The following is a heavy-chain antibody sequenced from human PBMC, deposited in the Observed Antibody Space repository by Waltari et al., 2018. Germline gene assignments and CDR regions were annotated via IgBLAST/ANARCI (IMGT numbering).Heavy chain of an antibody. D-gene: IGHD6-19*01. V-gene: IGHV1-3*01. CDR2: INAGNGNT. CDR1: GYTFTSYA. Sequence: QVQLVQSGAEVKKPGASVKVSCKASGYTFTSYAMHWVRQAPGQRLEWMGWINAGNGNTKYSKKCQGRVNITRDTAESTAYMELSSLRSEDTAVYYCARVMAGTDNWFDPWGQGTLVTVSS. J-gene: IGHJ5*02. CDR3: ARVMAGTDNWFDP.